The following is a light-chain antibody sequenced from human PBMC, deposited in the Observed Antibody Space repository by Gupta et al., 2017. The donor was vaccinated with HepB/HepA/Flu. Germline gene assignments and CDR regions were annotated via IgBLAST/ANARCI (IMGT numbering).Light chain of an antibody. CDR2: LGS. J-gene: IGKJ1*01. CDR3: MQSLQSPRT. V-gene: IGKV2-28*01. Sequence: DIVMTQSPLSLPVTPGEPASISCRSSQSLLHSNGYNYLDWYVQKPGQSPQLLIYLGSNRASGVPDRFSCSGSGTDFTLKISRVEAEDVGVYYCMQSLQSPRTFGQGTKVEIK. CDR1: QSLLHSNGYNY.